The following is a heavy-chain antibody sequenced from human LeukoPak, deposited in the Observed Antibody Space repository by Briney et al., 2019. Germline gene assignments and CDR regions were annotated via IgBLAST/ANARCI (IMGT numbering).Heavy chain of an antibody. CDR1: GYSISSGYY. V-gene: IGHV4-38-2*01. CDR3: SRKRWFGELFLFDY. CDR2: IYHSGST. D-gene: IGHD3-10*01. J-gene: IGHJ4*02. Sequence: PSETLLLTCGVSGYSISSGYYWGWIRQPPGKGLKWIGNIYHSGSTYYNPSLNSRVDISVDTSTNQFSLKLSSVPAADTAVYYCSRKRWFGELFLFDYWGQGTLVTVSS.